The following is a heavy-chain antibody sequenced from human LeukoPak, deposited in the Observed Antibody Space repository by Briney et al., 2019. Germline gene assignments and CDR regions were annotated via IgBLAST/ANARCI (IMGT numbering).Heavy chain of an antibody. Sequence: ASVKVSCKASGYTFTSYGISWVRQAPGQGLEWMGWISAYNGNTNYAQKLQDRVTITRDTSISTAYMELSRLRSDDTAVYYCARDTRAYSNYPDYWGQGTLVTVSS. CDR2: ISAYNGNT. V-gene: IGHV1-18*01. CDR1: GYTFTSYG. D-gene: IGHD4-11*01. CDR3: ARDTRAYSNYPDY. J-gene: IGHJ4*02.